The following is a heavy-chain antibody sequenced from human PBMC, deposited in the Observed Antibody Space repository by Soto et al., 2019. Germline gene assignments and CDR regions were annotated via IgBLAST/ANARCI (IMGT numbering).Heavy chain of an antibody. CDR2: IYYSGST. CDR3: ARDLGSSSWYGLGWFDP. CDR1: GGSISSYY. D-gene: IGHD6-13*01. Sequence: PSETLSLTCTVSGGSISSYYWSWIRQPPGKGLEWIGYIYYSGSTNYNPSLKSRVTISVDTSKNQFSLKLSSVTAADTAVYYCARDLGSSSWYGLGWFDPWGQGTLVTVSS. V-gene: IGHV4-59*01. J-gene: IGHJ5*02.